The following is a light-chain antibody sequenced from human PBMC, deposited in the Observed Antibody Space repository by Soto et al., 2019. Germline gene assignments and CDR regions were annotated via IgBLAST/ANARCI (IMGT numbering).Light chain of an antibody. CDR1: QSVSSTY. Sequence: EIVLTQSPGTLSLSPGERATLSCRASQSVSSTYLAWYQQKPGQAPRLLIYGASSRATGIPDRFSGGGSGTDFTLTISRVEPEDFAVYYCQQCGSSQWTFGQGTKVDIK. CDR3: QQCGSSQWT. CDR2: GAS. V-gene: IGKV3-20*01. J-gene: IGKJ1*01.